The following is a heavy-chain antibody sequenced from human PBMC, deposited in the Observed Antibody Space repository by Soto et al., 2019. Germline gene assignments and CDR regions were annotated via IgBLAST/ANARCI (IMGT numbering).Heavy chain of an antibody. CDR1: GYTFTCYY. Sequence: GASVKVSCKASGYTFTCYYVHWERQAPGQGREWRGKINPSGRSTSSAQKFQGRVTMTRDTSTSTVYMELSSVRSEDTAVYYCARDQSEAITICGAQTPSLDYWGQGTLVTVSS. CDR3: ARDQSEAITICGAQTPSLDY. J-gene: IGHJ4*02. D-gene: IGHD3-3*01. CDR2: INPSGRST. V-gene: IGHV1-46*03.